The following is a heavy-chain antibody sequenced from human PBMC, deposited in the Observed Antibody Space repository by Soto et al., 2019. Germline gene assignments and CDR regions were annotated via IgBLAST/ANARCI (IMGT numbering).Heavy chain of an antibody. J-gene: IGHJ4*02. CDR2: IYHSGSP. V-gene: IGHV4-31*03. CDR3: AIVEALIRTLGDFDS. CDR1: GGSIRRSDYY. D-gene: IGHD3-16*01. Sequence: QVQLQESGPGLVKPSQTLSLTCTVSGGSIRRSDYYWSWVRQFPGRVLEWIGYIYHSGSPFYSPSLMSRGVISVDTSRNQFSLSLTSVTAADTAVYYCAIVEALIRTLGDFDSWGQGIRVTVTS.